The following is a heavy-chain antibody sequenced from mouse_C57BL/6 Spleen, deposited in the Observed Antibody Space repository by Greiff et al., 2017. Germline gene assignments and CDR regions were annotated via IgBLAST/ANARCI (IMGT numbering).Heavy chain of an antibody. J-gene: IGHJ2*01. CDR1: GYTFKSYG. Sequence: VQLQQSGAELARPGASVKLSCTASGYTFKSYGISWVKQRTGQGLEWIGEIYPRSGNTYYTEKFQGKATLTAAKSSSTAYMELRSLTSEDSAVYFCASSEVRRSPDYWGQGTTLTVSS. CDR2: IYPRSGNT. D-gene: IGHD2-14*01. CDR3: ASSEVRRSPDY. V-gene: IGHV1-81*01.